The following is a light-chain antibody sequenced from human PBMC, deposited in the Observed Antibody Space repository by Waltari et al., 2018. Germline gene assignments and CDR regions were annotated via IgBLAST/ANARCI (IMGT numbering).Light chain of an antibody. CDR2: GAS. V-gene: IGKV3-20*01. CDR3: QQYGSSPLT. Sequence: ESVLTQSPGTLSLSPGDRATLSCRASQSVSNNYLAWYQQKPGQAPRLLIYGASSRATGIPDRFSGSGSGTDFTLTISRLEPEDFAVYYCQQYGSSPLTFGGGTKVEIK. CDR1: QSVSNNY. J-gene: IGKJ4*01.